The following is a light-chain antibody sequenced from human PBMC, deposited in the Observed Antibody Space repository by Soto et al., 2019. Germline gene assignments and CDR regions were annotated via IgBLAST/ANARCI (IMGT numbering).Light chain of an antibody. V-gene: IGLV2-8*01. CDR2: EVT. CDR1: SSDVGGYNY. CDR3: SSYAASNTFYFV. J-gene: IGLJ3*02. Sequence: QSALTQPPSASGSPGQSVTISCTGTSSDVGGYNYVSLYQQYPVRAPKLMIYEVTKRPSGVPDRLSGSKSGNTASLTVSGLLAEYEAEYYCSSYAASNTFYFVFGGGTKLTV.